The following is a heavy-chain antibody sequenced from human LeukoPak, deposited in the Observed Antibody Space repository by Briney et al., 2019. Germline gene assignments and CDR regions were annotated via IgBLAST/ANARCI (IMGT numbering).Heavy chain of an antibody. CDR2: IWFDGSDK. Sequence: GGSLRLSCAASGFTFSNLGMHWVRQAPGKGLEWVANIWFDGSDKKYADSVKGRFTISRDNSKNTLFLQMNSLRVEDTGVYYCVRDNGPEQLALDLWREGTLVTVSS. J-gene: IGHJ5*02. CDR3: VRDNGPEQLALDL. V-gene: IGHV3-33*01. D-gene: IGHD6-6*01. CDR1: GFTFSNLG.